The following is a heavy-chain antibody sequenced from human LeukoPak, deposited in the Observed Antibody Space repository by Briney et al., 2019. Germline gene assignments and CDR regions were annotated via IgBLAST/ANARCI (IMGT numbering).Heavy chain of an antibody. CDR3: ARGSTLTTPSLFFDY. CDR1: GFTFNSYD. Sequence: GGSLRLSCAASGFTFNSYDLHWVRQAPGKGLEWVSLISGGGGTYYADSVKGRFTISRDTSKNTLYLQMNSLRAEDTAIYYCARGSTLTTPSLFFDYWGQGTLVTVSS. J-gene: IGHJ4*02. V-gene: IGHV3-53*01. D-gene: IGHD4-17*01. CDR2: ISGGGGT.